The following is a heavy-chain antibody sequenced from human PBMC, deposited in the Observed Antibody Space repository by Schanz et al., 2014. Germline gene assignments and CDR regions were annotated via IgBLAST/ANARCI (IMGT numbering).Heavy chain of an antibody. J-gene: IGHJ6*03. V-gene: IGHV3-23*01. CDR3: ARVKYCTITRCYRTETEGIYYMDV. D-gene: IGHD2-2*01. CDR1: GLIFSNYV. CDR2: IGTSGGT. Sequence: EVQLLESGGGLVQPGGSLKLSCAASGLIFSNYVMSWVRQAPGKGLEWVSTIGTSGGTNYAESVKGRFTISRDNSKNTLYLQMNSLRAGDTAVYFCARVKYCTITRCYRTETEGIYYMDVWGKGTTXTVSS.